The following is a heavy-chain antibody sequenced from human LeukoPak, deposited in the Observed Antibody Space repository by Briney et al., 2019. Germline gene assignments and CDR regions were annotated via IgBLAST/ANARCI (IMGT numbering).Heavy chain of an antibody. J-gene: IGHJ4*02. CDR1: GGTFSSYA. CDR2: IIPIFGTA. Sequence: SVKVSCKTSGGTFSSYAISWVRQAPGQGLEWMGGIIPIFGTANYAQKFQGRVTMTRDTSTSTVYMELSSLRSEDTAVYYCARDFLVAATFDYWGQGTLVTVSS. D-gene: IGHD5-12*01. CDR3: ARDFLVAATFDY. V-gene: IGHV1-69*05.